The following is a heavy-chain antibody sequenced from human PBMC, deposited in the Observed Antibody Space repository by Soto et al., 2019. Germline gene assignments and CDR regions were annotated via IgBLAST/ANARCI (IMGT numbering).Heavy chain of an antibody. V-gene: IGHV1-18*01. D-gene: IGHD1-26*01. J-gene: IGHJ4*02. CDR3: ARDRLGATGDY. CDR2: ISAYNANT. CDR1: GYTFTSYG. Sequence: QVQLVQSGAEVKKPGASVKASSKASGYTFTSYGITGVRQAPGQGLEWMGWISAYNANTNYAQKLQGRVTMTTDTSTSTSYMELRSLRSDDTAVYFCARDRLGATGDYWGQGTLVTVSS.